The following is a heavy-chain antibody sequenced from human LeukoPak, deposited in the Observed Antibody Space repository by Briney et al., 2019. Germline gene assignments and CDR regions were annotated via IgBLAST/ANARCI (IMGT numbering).Heavy chain of an antibody. CDR3: AELGITMIGGV. Sequence: GGSLRLSCAASGFTFSTSWMYWVRQVPGKGLMWVSRMNGDGSKIAYADSVKGRFTISRDNAKNTVYLQMSSLRAEDTAVYYCAELGITMIGGVWGKGTTVTISS. CDR2: MNGDGSKI. CDR1: GFTFSTSW. V-gene: IGHV3-74*01. D-gene: IGHD3-10*02. J-gene: IGHJ6*04.